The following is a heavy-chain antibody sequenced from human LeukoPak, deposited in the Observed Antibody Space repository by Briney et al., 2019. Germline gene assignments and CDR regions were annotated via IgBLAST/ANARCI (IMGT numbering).Heavy chain of an antibody. CDR1: GFIISNYA. J-gene: IGHJ4*02. CDR2: ISANGGRT. D-gene: IGHD6-13*01. Sequence: GESLRLSCSASGFIISNYAMHWVRQAPGKVLEYVSAISANGGRTYYADSVKGRFTISRDNSKNTLYLQMSSLRAEDTAIYHCVKDLYKGDSSSWYYFHYWGQGTLVTVSS. CDR3: VKDLYKGDSSSWYYFHY. V-gene: IGHV3-64D*06.